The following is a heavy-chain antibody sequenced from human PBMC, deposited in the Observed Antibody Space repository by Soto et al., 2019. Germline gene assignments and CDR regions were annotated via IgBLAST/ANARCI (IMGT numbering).Heavy chain of an antibody. CDR1: GFTFSSYS. CDR2: ITGSAGDT. Sequence: EVQLLESGGGLVQPGGSLRLSCAASGFTFSSYSMSWVRQVPGKGLEWVSSITGSAGDTYYADSMKGRFTISRDNSENTLFLQVNGLTADDTALYYCATYSVYRGNPRNAFDIWGQGTLVTVSS. J-gene: IGHJ3*02. D-gene: IGHD2-15*01. CDR3: ATYSVYRGNPRNAFDI. V-gene: IGHV3-23*01.